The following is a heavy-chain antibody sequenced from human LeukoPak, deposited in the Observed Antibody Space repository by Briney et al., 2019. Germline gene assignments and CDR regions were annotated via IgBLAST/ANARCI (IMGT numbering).Heavy chain of an antibody. D-gene: IGHD4-17*01. V-gene: IGHV4-39*07. J-gene: IGHJ3*02. Sequence: TSETLSLTCTVSGGSISSSSYYWGWIRQPPGKGLEWIGSIYYSGSTYYNPSLKSRVTISVDTSKNQFSLKLSSVTAADTAVYYCARDPYTVTTTKGGRRATKYAFDIWGQGTMVTVSS. CDR3: ARDPYTVTTTKGGRRATKYAFDI. CDR1: GGSISSSSYY. CDR2: IYYSGST.